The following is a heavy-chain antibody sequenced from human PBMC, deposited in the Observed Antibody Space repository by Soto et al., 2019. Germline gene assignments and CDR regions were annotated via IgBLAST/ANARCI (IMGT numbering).Heavy chain of an antibody. D-gene: IGHD3-22*01. CDR2: ISGSGGST. Sequence: GGSLRLSCAASGFTFSSYAMSWVRQAPGSGLEWVSAISGSGGSTYYADSVKGRFTISRDNSKNTLYLQMNSLRAEDTAVYYCAKDSGTTMIVVVTPYGMGVWGQGTTGTVAS. CDR1: GFTFSSYA. CDR3: AKDSGTTMIVVVTPYGMGV. J-gene: IGHJ6*02. V-gene: IGHV3-23*01.